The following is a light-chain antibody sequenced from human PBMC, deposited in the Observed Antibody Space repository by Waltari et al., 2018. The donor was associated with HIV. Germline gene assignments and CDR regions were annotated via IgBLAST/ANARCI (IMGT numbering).Light chain of an antibody. V-gene: IGLV1-36*01. CDR3: AAWDDSLNGVV. CDR2: YDD. CDR1: SSNIGNNA. J-gene: IGLJ2*01. Sequence: QSVLTQPPSVSEAPRPRVTISCSGSSSNIGNNAVTWYQQLPGKPPKLLIYYDDLLASGVSDRFSGSKSGTSASLAISGLQSEDESDYYCAAWDDSLNGVVFGGGTKLTVL.